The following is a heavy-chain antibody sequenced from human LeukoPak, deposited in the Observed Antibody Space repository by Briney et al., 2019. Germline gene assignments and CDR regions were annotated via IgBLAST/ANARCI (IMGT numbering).Heavy chain of an antibody. CDR2: IYYSGST. J-gene: IGHJ2*01. CDR1: GGSISSYY. Sequence: PSETLSLTCTVSGGSISSYYWSWIRQPPGKGLEWIGYIYYSGSTYYNPSLKSRVTISVDTSKNQFSLKLSSVTAADTAVYYCARGSTVTTSVDWYFDLWGRGTLVTVSS. CDR3: ARGSTVTTSVDWYFDL. D-gene: IGHD4-17*01. V-gene: IGHV4-59*08.